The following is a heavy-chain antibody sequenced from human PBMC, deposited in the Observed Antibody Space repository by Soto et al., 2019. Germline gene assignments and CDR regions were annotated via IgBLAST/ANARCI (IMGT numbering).Heavy chain of an antibody. V-gene: IGHV1-18*04. Sequence: GSSVKVAWKASGYTFTSYGISCVRQAPGQGLEWMGWISAYNGNTNYAQKLQGRVTMTTDTSTSTAYMELRSLRSDDTAVYYCARDEDAAMPHFFDYWGQGTPVTVSS. CDR3: ARDEDAAMPHFFDY. CDR2: ISAYNGNT. CDR1: GYTFTSYG. D-gene: IGHD5-18*01. J-gene: IGHJ4*02.